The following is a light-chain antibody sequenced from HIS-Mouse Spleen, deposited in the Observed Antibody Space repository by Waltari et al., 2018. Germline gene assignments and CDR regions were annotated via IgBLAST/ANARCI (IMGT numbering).Light chain of an antibody. CDR3: QQHSSTPAT. J-gene: IGKJ5*01. CDR2: AAS. CDR1: QSISSY. Sequence: DIQMTQSPSSLSASVGDRVTITCRASQSISSYLNWYQQKPGKAPKLLIYAASSLQSGVPSRFSGSGSGTDFTLTISSLQPEDFATYYCQQHSSTPATFGQGTRLEIK. V-gene: IGKV1-39*01.